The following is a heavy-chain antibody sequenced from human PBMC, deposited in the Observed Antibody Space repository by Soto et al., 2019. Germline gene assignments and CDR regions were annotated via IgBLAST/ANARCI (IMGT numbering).Heavy chain of an antibody. CDR2: IRALNGNT. Sequence: QVQLVQSAAEVKKPGASVKVSCXXSXNTFTNHGITWVRQAPGQGLEWMGWIRALNGNTNYAQEFQGRITMTTDTSTTTAYMELRSLKSDDTAVYYCAXXSDRDXXIXWYFDLWGRGTLVTVSS. D-gene: IGHD3-22*01. J-gene: IGHJ2*01. CDR3: AXXSDRDXXIXWYFDL. CDR1: XNTFTNHG. V-gene: IGHV1-18*01.